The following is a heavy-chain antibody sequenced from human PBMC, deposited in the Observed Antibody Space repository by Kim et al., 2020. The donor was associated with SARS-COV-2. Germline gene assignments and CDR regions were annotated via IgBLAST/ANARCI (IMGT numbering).Heavy chain of an antibody. CDR1: GYTFTSYD. J-gene: IGHJ3*02. CDR2: MNPNSGNT. Sequence: ASVKVSCKASGYTFTSYDINWVRQATGPGLEWMGWMNPNSGNTGYAQKFQGRVTMTRNTSISTAYMELSSLRSEDTAVYYCARVHYDFWSGYYTFDIWGQGTMVTVSS. CDR3: ARVHYDFWSGYYTFDI. D-gene: IGHD3-3*01. V-gene: IGHV1-8*01.